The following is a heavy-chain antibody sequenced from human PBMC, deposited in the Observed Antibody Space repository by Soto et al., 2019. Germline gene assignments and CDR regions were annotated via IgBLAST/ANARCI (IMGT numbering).Heavy chain of an antibody. Sequence: GGSLRLSCAASGFTFDDYAMHWVRQAPGKGLEWVSGISWNSGSIGYADSVKGRFTISRDNAKNSLYLQMNSLRAEDTALYYCAKDTADKSYGFDYWGQGTLVTVSS. D-gene: IGHD5-18*01. V-gene: IGHV3-9*01. CDR1: GFTFDDYA. J-gene: IGHJ4*02. CDR2: ISWNSGSI. CDR3: AKDTADKSYGFDY.